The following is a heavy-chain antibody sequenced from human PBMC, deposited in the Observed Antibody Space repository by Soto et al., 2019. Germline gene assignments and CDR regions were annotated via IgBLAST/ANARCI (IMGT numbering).Heavy chain of an antibody. CDR3: ARDRAPGWAFYYGMDV. J-gene: IGHJ6*02. CDR1: GNTFTSYY. D-gene: IGHD1-26*01. V-gene: IGHV1-46*03. Sequence: ASVKVSCKAPGNTFTSYYMHWVRQAPGQGLEWMGIINPSSGSASYAQKFQGRVTMTGDTSTSTVYMELSSLRSEDTAVYYCARDRAPGWAFYYGMDVWGQGTAVTAP. CDR2: INPSSGSA.